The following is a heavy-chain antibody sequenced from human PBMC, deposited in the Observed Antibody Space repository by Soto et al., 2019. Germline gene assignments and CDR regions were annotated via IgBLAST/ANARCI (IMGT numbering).Heavy chain of an antibody. Sequence: SETLSLTCTVSGGSFDRGGYYWTCIRQPTGKGREWIAYVSSYRAATYYNPSLKSRLTISLGTPMTQFSLKLNSVTAADKAVYYYDRGNNKSSEYYVGSSIFDVWGQGSLVTVSS. CDR1: GGSFDRGGYY. J-gene: IGHJ4*02. CDR2: VSSYRAAT. CDR3: DRGNNKSSEYYVGSSIFDV. D-gene: IGHD3-22*01. V-gene: IGHV4-30-4*01.